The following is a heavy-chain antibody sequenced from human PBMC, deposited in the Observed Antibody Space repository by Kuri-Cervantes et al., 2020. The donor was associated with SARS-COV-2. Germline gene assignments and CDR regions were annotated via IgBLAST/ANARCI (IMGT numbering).Heavy chain of an antibody. CDR3: ARGAVADLFDY. V-gene: IGHV3-11*03. J-gene: IGHJ4*02. D-gene: IGHD6-19*01. Sequence: GESLKISCAASGYTFSDYYMSWIRQAPGKGLEWVSYISSSSYTNYADSVKGRFTISRDNAKNSLYLQMNSPRAEDTAVYYCARGAVADLFDYWGQGTLVTVSS. CDR2: ISSSSYT. CDR1: GYTFSDYY.